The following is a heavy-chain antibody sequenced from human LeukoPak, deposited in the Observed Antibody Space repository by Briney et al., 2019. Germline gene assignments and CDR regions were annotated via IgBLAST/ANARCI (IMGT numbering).Heavy chain of an antibody. V-gene: IGHV3-7*03. CDR1: GLSISNSW. CDR2: IKQDGSEK. D-gene: IGHD6-19*01. CDR3: ARLQWQPPDY. Sequence: GGSLRLSCAASGLSISNSWMSWFRLAPGKGPEWVANIKQDGSEKYHVDSVKGRFTVSRDDANNLLYLQMNSLRVEDTAVYYCARLQWQPPDYWGQGTLVIVSS. J-gene: IGHJ4*02.